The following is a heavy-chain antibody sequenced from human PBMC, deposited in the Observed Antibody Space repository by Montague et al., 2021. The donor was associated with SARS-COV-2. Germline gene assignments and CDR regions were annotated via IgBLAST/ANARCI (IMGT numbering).Heavy chain of an antibody. D-gene: IGHD3-9*01. V-gene: IGHV3-30*03. Sequence: SLRLSCAASGFTFSSYGMAWVRQPAGRGLEWVSFIFYDGGNEHYTDSVKGRFTISRDNSKDTLSLQMNDLRAEDTAIYFCAGQGHFDWSYYFDSWGQGALVAGSS. CDR2: IFYDGGNE. J-gene: IGHJ4*02. CDR1: GFTFSSYG. CDR3: AGQGHFDWSYYFDS.